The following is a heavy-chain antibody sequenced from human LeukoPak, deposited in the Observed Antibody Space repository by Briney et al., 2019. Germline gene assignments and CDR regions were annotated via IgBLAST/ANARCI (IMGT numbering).Heavy chain of an antibody. CDR3: AHRQSYGFDS. CDR1: GFSLSTSGVA. V-gene: IGHV2-5*02. D-gene: IGHD3-10*01. CDR2: VYWDDDK. J-gene: IGHJ4*02. Sequence: SGPTLVKPPQTLTLTCTFSGFSLSTSGVAVGWIRQPPGTALEWLALVYWDDDKRYRPSLKTRLTITKDTSRNQVVLTMTNMDPVDTATYYCAHRQSYGFDSWGQGTLVTVSS.